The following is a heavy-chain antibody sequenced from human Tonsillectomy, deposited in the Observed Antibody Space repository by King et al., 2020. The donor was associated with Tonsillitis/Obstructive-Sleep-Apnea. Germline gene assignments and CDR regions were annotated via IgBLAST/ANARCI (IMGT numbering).Heavy chain of an antibody. CDR1: GDSITSAAYY. CDR2: IYHSGST. V-gene: IGHV4-31*03. D-gene: IGHD4-23*01. CDR3: ARFGGTSQSFDF. J-gene: IGHJ4*02. Sequence: VQLQESGPGLVKPSQALSLTCTVSGDSITSAAYYWSWIRQHPGKGLEWIGYIYHSGSTYYNPSLKSRVTISVDTSENQFSLKLSSVTAADTAIYYCARFGGTSQSFDFWGQGTLVTVSS.